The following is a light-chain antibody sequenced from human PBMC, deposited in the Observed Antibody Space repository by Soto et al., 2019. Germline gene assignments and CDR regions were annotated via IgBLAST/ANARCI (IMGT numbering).Light chain of an antibody. V-gene: IGLV2-14*01. CDR2: DVS. Sequence: QSGLTQPASVSGSPGQSITISCTGTSSDVGGYNYVSWYQQHPGKAPKVMIYDVSDRPSGVSNRCFGSTSGNTDSLPISGLQAEDAGDYYCSSYPRSTTRVFGTGNKVTVL. J-gene: IGLJ1*01. CDR1: SSDVGGYNY. CDR3: SSYPRSTTRV.